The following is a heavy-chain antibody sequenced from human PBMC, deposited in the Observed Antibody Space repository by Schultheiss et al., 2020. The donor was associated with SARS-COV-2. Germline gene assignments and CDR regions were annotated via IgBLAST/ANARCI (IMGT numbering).Heavy chain of an antibody. Sequence: LSLTCAVYGGSFSGYYWSWIRQPPGKGLEWIGFIRSKAYGGTTEYAASVKDRFTISRDDSKSIAYLQMNSLKTEDTAVYYCTRGVAGTDFYYYGMDVWGQGTTVTVSS. J-gene: IGHJ6*02. V-gene: IGHV3-49*03. CDR1: GGSFSGYY. CDR3: TRGVAGTDFYYYGMDV. D-gene: IGHD6-19*01. CDR2: IRSKAYGGTT.